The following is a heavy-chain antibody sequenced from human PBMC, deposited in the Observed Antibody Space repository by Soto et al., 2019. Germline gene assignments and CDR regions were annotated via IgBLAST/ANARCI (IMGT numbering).Heavy chain of an antibody. Sequence: QVHLVQSGAEVKKPESSVKVSCKAPGGTFSTYAISWVRQAPGQGLEWMGGIIPMFGTANYAQRFQDRVTITTDESTITVYMKLSSLRSEDTAVYFCSSGIQRWLRRINNGYSGWGQGTLVTVSS. CDR3: SSGIQRWLRRINNGYSG. V-gene: IGHV1-69*05. CDR1: GGTFSTYA. CDR2: IIPMFGTA. J-gene: IGHJ4*02. D-gene: IGHD5-12*01.